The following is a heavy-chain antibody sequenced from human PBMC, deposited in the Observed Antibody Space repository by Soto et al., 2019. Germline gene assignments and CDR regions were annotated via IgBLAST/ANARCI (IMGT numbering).Heavy chain of an antibody. CDR1: GFTFSSYG. D-gene: IGHD6-13*01. J-gene: IGHJ6*02. CDR3: ARRLIAAAGSCYYYGMDV. V-gene: IGHV3-33*01. Sequence: GGSLRLSCAASGFTFSSYGMHWVRQAPGKGLEWVAVIWYDGSNKYYADSVKGRFTISRDNSKNTLYLQMNSLRAEDTAVYYCARRLIAAAGSCYYYGMDVWGQGTTVTVSS. CDR2: IWYDGSNK.